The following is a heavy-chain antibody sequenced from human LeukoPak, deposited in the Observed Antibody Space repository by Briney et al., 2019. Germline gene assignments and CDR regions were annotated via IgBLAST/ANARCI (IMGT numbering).Heavy chain of an antibody. V-gene: IGHV1-2*06. D-gene: IGHD6-19*01. J-gene: IGHJ4*02. Sequence: VASVKVSCKASEYTFTGYYMHWVRQAPGQGLEWMGRINPNNGGTNYAQKFQGRVTMTGDRSISTAYMELSSLRSEDTAVYYCARDGEQWLEKYYFDYWGQGTLVTVSS. CDR3: ARDGEQWLEKYYFDY. CDR2: INPNNGGT. CDR1: EYTFTGYY.